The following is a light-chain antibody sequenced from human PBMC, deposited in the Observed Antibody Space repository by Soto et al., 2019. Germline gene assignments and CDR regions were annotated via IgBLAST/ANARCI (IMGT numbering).Light chain of an antibody. Sequence: DIVMTQSPDSLAVSLGERATIECKSSQSVLYSSNNKNYLAWYQQKPGQPPKLLIYWASTRESGVPERFSGSGSGADFTLTINSLQAEDAAVYYCQQYYISPLTFGQGTKLEIK. J-gene: IGKJ2*01. CDR3: QQYYISPLT. CDR1: QSVLYSSNNKNY. V-gene: IGKV4-1*01. CDR2: WAS.